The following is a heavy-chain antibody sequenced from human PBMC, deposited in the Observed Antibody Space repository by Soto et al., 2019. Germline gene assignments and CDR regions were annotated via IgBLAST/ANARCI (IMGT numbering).Heavy chain of an antibody. CDR3: ARDTECDRRAFDS. CDR2: IIPIRNLA. Sequence: QVQLVQSGAEVKKPGSSVKVSCKTSGDTLNTYSFSLVRQATGQGREWMWRIIPIRNLAEYAQNCQRRVSITADKYTRTADLELTSLRSEDTALYYCARDTECDRRAFDSLGQGTIVIVSS. CDR1: GDTLNTYS. J-gene: IGHJ3*02. V-gene: IGHV1-69*08.